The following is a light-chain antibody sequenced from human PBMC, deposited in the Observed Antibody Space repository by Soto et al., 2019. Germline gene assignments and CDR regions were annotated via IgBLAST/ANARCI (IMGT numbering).Light chain of an antibody. CDR3: QQYGSSPLT. V-gene: IGKV3-20*01. Sequence: ERVVTQSPGTLSLSPGERATISCRASQSVSSSYLAWYQQKPGQAPRLLIYGASSRATGIPDRLSGSGSGTDFTLPISRLEPEDFAVYYCQQYGSSPLTFAGRTKVEIK. J-gene: IGKJ4*01. CDR2: GAS. CDR1: QSVSSSY.